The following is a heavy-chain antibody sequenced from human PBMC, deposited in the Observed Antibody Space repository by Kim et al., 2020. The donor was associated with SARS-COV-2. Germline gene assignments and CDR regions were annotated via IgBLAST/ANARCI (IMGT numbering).Heavy chain of an antibody. CDR2: VHDSGTT. Sequence: SETLSLTCTVSGGSISDSNYYWAWIRQPPGKGLEWIGSVHDSGTTDYNPSLKSRVSISVATSKNHFSLKLSSLTAADTAVYYCARHDYY. V-gene: IGHV4-39*01. CDR3: ARHDYY. J-gene: IGHJ6*01. CDR1: GGSISDSNYY.